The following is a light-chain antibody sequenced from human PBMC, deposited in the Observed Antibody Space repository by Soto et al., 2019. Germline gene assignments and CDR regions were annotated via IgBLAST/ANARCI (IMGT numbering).Light chain of an antibody. CDR2: DVS. J-gene: IGLJ2*01. CDR1: SSDVGGYNY. V-gene: IGLV2-14*01. Sequence: QSALTQPASVSGSPGQSITISCTGTSSDVGGYNYVSWYQQHPGKAPKLMIYDVSNRPSGVSNRFSASKSGNTASPTISSLQAEDEAHYYCTSYTSSSTLVFGGGTKLTVL. CDR3: TSYTSSSTLV.